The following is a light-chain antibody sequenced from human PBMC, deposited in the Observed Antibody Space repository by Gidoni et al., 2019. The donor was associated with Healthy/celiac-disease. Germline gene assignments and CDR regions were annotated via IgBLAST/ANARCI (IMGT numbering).Light chain of an antibody. Sequence: ELVLTQSPGTLSLSPGERATLSCRASQSVSSSYLAWYQQKPGKAPRLLIYGASSRATGIPDRFSGSGSGTDFTLTISRLEPEDFAVYYCQQYGSSPVTFGQGTKVEIK. J-gene: IGKJ1*01. V-gene: IGKV3-20*01. CDR3: QQYGSSPVT. CDR2: GAS. CDR1: QSVSSSY.